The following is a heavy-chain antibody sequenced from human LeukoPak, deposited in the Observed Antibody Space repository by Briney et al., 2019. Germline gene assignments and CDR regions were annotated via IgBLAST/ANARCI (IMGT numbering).Heavy chain of an antibody. Sequence: PGGSLRLSRAVSGFTFSSYAMSWVRQAPGKGLEWVSSITSSGGGTYYADSVRGRFTISRDNSKSTLYLQINNLRAEDTAVYYCASRGEHWGQGTLVTVSS. CDR3: ASRGEH. D-gene: IGHD3-10*01. V-gene: IGHV3-23*01. CDR1: GFTFSSYA. CDR2: ITSSGGGT. J-gene: IGHJ1*01.